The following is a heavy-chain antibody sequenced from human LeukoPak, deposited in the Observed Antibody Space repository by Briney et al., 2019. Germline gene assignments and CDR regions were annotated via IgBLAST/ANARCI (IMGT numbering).Heavy chain of an antibody. D-gene: IGHD3-10*01. CDR2: IYYSGST. Sequence: SETLSLTCTVSGGSIRSSSYYWGWIRQPPGKGLEWIGSIYYSGSTYSNPSLKSRVTISVDTSKSQFSLKLSSVTAVDTAVYYCARHRTDGSGSYRWFDPWGQGTLVTVSS. CDR1: GGSIRSSSYY. CDR3: ARHRTDGSGSYRWFDP. J-gene: IGHJ5*02. V-gene: IGHV4-39*01.